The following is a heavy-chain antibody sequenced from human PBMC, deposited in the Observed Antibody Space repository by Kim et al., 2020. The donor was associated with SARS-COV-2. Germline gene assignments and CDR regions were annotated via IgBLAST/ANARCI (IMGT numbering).Heavy chain of an antibody. CDR1: GFTFDTYG. D-gene: IGHD6-13*01. CDR3: ASAGNSDY. J-gene: IGHJ4*03. V-gene: IGHV3-7*01. CDR2: IKPDGSDK. Sequence: GGSLRLSCTASGFTFDTYGMSWVRQAPGKGLEWVASIKPDGSDKCCVESAKGRFTISRDNARNSQILQMNSLRPETTAVYLCASAGNSDYWGHGTLVTVSS.